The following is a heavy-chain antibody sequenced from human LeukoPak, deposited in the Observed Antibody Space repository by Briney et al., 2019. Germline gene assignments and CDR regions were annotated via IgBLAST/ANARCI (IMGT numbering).Heavy chain of an antibody. V-gene: IGHV3-48*04. CDR3: ARDTEPYYYDSSGYYH. Sequence: GGSLRLSCAASGFTFSSYSMNWVRQAPGKGLEWVSYISSSSSTIYYADSVKGRFTISRDNAKNSLYLQMNSLRAEDTAVYYCARDTEPYYYDSSGYYHWGQGTLVTVSS. CDR1: GFTFSSYS. D-gene: IGHD3-22*01. J-gene: IGHJ4*02. CDR2: ISSSSSTI.